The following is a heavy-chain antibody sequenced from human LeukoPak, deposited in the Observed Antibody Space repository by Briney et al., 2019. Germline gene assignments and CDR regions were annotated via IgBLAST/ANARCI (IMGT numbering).Heavy chain of an antibody. V-gene: IGHV4-34*01. D-gene: IGHD5-24*01. CDR3: ASRRDGYTLLYFDY. Sequence: PSETLSLTCAVYGGSFSGYYWSWIRQPPGKGLEWIGEINHSGSTNYNPSLKSRVTISVDTSKNQFSLKLSSVTAADTAVYYCASRRDGYTLLYFDYWGQGTLVTVSS. J-gene: IGHJ4*02. CDR2: INHSGST. CDR1: GGSFSGYY.